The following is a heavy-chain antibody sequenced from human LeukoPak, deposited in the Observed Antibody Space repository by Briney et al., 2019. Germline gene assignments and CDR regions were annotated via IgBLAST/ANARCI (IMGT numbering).Heavy chain of an antibody. Sequence: QAGGSLRLSCAASGFTFSSYWMSWVRQAPGKGLEWVANIKQDGSEKYYVDSVMGRFTISRDNAKNSLYLQMNSLRAEDTAVYYCARDWKELLRFGELLSYYYYYGMDVWGQGTTVTVSS. CDR3: ARDWKELLRFGELLSYYYYYGMDV. J-gene: IGHJ6*02. CDR2: IKQDGSEK. CDR1: GFTFSSYW. D-gene: IGHD3-10*01. V-gene: IGHV3-7*01.